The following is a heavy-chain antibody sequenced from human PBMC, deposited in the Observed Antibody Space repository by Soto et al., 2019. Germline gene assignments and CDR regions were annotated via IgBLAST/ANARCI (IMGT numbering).Heavy chain of an antibody. CDR3: ARDRGSAIDF. V-gene: IGHV4-38-2*02. J-gene: IGHJ4*02. D-gene: IGHD3-16*01. CDR2: IYHSGST. Sequence: PSETLSLTCAVSGYSISSGYYWGWIRQPPGKGLEWIGSIYHSGSTYYNPSLKSRVTISVDTSKNHFSLKLSSVTAADTAVYYCARDRGSAIDFWGQGTLVTV. CDR1: GYSISSGYY.